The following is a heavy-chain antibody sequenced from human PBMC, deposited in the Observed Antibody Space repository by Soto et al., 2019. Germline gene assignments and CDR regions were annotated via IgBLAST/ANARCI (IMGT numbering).Heavy chain of an antibody. Sequence: ASVKVSCKASGGTFSSYAISWVRQAPGQGLEWMGGIIPIFGTANYAQKFQGRVTITADESTSTAYLELSSLRYEDTAVYYCARTYYDFWSGPGSYGMDVWGQGTTVTVSS. D-gene: IGHD3-3*01. J-gene: IGHJ6*02. CDR1: GGTFSSYA. V-gene: IGHV1-69*13. CDR2: IIPIFGTA. CDR3: ARTYYDFWSGPGSYGMDV.